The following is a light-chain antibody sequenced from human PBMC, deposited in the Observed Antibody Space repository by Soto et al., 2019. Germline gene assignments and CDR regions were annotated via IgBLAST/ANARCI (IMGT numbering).Light chain of an antibody. CDR2: EVN. V-gene: IGLV2-8*01. J-gene: IGLJ1*01. CDR3: SSYAGSSNV. Sequence: QSVLTQPPSASVSPGQSAAISCTGTSSDVGGYNYVSWYQQHPGKAPKLMIYEVNKRPSGVPDRFSGSKSGNTASLTVSGLQAEDEADYYCSSYAGSSNVFGTGTKVTVL. CDR1: SSDVGGYNY.